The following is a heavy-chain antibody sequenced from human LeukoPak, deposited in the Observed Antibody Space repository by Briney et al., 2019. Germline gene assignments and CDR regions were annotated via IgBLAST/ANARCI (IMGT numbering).Heavy chain of an antibody. CDR1: GGTFSSYA. Sequence: GASVKVSCKASGGTFSSYAISWVRQAPGQGLEWMGRIIPILGIANYAQKFQGRVTITADKSTSTAYMELSSLRSEDTAVYYCARVGDKAMVTVDYWGQGTLVTVSS. CDR3: ARVGDKAMVTVDY. J-gene: IGHJ4*02. V-gene: IGHV1-69*04. D-gene: IGHD5-18*01. CDR2: IIPILGIA.